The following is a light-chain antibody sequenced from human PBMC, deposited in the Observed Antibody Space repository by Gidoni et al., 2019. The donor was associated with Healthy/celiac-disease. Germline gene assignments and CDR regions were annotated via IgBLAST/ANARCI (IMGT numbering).Light chain of an antibody. Sequence: QSVLTQPPSASGPPGPRVTISCSGSSSNIGSNYVYWYQQLPGTAPKLLIYRNNQRPSGVPDRFSGSKSGTSASLAISGLRSEDEADYYWAAWDDSLSGWVFGGGTKLTVL. J-gene: IGLJ3*02. CDR2: RNN. V-gene: IGLV1-47*01. CDR1: SSNIGSNY. CDR3: AAWDDSLSGWV.